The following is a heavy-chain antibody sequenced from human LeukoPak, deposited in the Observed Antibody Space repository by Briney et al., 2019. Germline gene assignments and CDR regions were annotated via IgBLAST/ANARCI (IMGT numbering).Heavy chain of an antibody. CDR3: AKEGDFYDILTDY. J-gene: IGHJ4*02. CDR1: GFVFSIYT. Sequence: PGGSLRLSCSASGFVFSIYTMYWVRQAPGKGPEYVSTISGSGNGGSIYYADSVKGRFTISRDNSKNTLYLQMNSLRAEDTAVYYCAKEGDFYDILTDYWGQGTLVTVSS. D-gene: IGHD3-9*01. CDR2: ISGSGNGGSI. V-gene: IGHV3-64*04.